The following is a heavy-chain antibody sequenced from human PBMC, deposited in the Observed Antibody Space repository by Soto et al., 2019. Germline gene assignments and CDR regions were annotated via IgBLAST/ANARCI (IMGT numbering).Heavy chain of an antibody. J-gene: IGHJ6*02. D-gene: IGHD6-13*01. CDR3: ARDRLLGAAAGIFHPDGMDV. CDR2: IWYDGSNK. V-gene: IGHV3-33*01. Sequence: QVQLVESGGGVVQPGRSLRLSCAASGFTFSSYGMHWVRQAPGKGLEWVAVIWYDGSNKYYADSVKGRFTISSDNSKNTPYLKMNSLRAEDTAVYYCARDRLLGAAAGIFHPDGMDVWGQGTTVTVSS. CDR1: GFTFSSYG.